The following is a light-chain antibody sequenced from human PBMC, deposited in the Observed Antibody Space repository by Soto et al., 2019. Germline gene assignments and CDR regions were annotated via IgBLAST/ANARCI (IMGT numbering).Light chain of an antibody. Sequence: DIQMTQSPSSLSASVGDRVTITCRASQSISSHLNWYQQKPGKAPKLLIHAASSLQSGVPSRFSGSGSGTDFTLTISSLQPEDFATYYCQQSYITPGTFGQGTKVDIK. CDR2: AAS. J-gene: IGKJ1*01. V-gene: IGKV1-39*01. CDR1: QSISSH. CDR3: QQSYITPGT.